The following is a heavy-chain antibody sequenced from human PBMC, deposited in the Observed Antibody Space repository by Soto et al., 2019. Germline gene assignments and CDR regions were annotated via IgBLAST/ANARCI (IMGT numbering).Heavy chain of an antibody. V-gene: IGHV4-34*01. CDR3: ARGKRLTIFGVVIGGWFDP. CDR1: GGSFSGYY. CDR2: INHSGST. Sequence: SETLSLTCAVYGGSFSGYYWSWIRQPPGKGLEWIGEINHSGSTNYNPSLKSRVTISVDTSKNQFSLKLSSVTAADTAVYYCARGKRLTIFGVVIGGWFDPWGQGTLVTVSS. J-gene: IGHJ5*02. D-gene: IGHD3-3*01.